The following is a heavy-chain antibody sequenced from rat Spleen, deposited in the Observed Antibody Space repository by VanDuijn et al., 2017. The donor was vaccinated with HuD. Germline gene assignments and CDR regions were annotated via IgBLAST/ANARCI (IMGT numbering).Heavy chain of an antibody. Sequence: EVQLVESDGGLVQPGRSLKLSCAASGFTFSDYAMAWVRQSPKKGLEWVATIIYDGSSTYYRDSVKGRFTISRDNAKSTLYLQMDSLRSEDTATYYCARRGPDWYFDFWGPGTMVTVSS. V-gene: IGHV5-17*01. CDR2: IIYDGSST. CDR3: ARRGPDWYFDF. CDR1: GFTFSDYA. J-gene: IGHJ1*01.